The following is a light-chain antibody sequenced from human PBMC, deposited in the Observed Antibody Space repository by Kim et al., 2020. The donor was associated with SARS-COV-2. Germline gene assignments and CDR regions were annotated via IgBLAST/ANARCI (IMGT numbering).Light chain of an antibody. CDR3: SSYTSNNTLL. Sequence: QSALTQPASVSGSPGQSITISCTGTSSDVGRYNYVSWYQQHPGKAPKLMIYDVSNRPSGVSNRFSGSKSGNTASLTISGLQAEDEADYYCSSYTSNNTLLFGGGTKLTVL. V-gene: IGLV2-14*03. CDR1: SSDVGRYNY. J-gene: IGLJ2*01. CDR2: DVS.